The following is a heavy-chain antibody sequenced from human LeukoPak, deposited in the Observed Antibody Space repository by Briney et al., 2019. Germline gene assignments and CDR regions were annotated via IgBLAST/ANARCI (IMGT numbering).Heavy chain of an antibody. Sequence: GGSLRLSCVASGFTFSSYSMSSVRQAPGKGLEWVSSISSGSTYIYYADSVKGRFTISRDNAKNSLYLQINSLRAEDTAVYYWASPYDSSDYSPDYWGQGTLVTVSS. CDR1: GFTFSSYS. V-gene: IGHV3-21*04. CDR2: ISSGSTYI. D-gene: IGHD3-22*01. J-gene: IGHJ4*02. CDR3: ASPYDSSDYSPDY.